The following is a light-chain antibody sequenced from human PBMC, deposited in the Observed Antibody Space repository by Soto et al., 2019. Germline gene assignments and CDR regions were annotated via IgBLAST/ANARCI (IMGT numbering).Light chain of an antibody. CDR1: QSVSSRF. J-gene: IGKJ2*01. CDR2: GAS. V-gene: IGKV3-20*01. Sequence: EVVMTQSPGTLSLSPGEKATRCFSARQSVSSRFLAWYQQKPGQAPRLLMYGASSRATGIPDRFSVTGSGTDFTLTISRLEPEDFAVYYCQQYGSSPYTFGLGTKVDIK. CDR3: QQYGSSPYT.